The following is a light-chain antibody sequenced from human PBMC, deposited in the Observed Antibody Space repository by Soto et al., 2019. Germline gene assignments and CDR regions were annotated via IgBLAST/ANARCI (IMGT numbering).Light chain of an antibody. CDR2: EVS. J-gene: IGLJ1*01. CDR3: SSYASSSTS. CDR1: SSDVGRYNY. V-gene: IGLV2-14*03. Sequence: QSVLTQPASGSGSPGQSITISCTGTSSDVGRYNYVSWYQQHSGKAPKLMIYEVSNRPSGVSHRFSGSKSGNTASLTISRLQAEDEADYYCSSYASSSTSFGTGTKVTVL.